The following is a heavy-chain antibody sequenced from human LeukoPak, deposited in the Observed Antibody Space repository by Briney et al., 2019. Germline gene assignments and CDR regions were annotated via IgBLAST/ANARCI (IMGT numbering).Heavy chain of an antibody. J-gene: IGHJ6*02. Sequence: ASVKVSCKVSGYTLTELSMHWVRQAPGKGLEWMGGFDPEDGETIYAQEFQGRVTMTEDTSTDTAYMELSSLRSEDTAVYYCAILGGHRAVDIVVVPAAYYYCGMDVWGQGTTVTVSS. CDR2: FDPEDGET. V-gene: IGHV1-24*01. CDR1: GYTLTELS. D-gene: IGHD2-2*01. CDR3: AILGGHRAVDIVVVPAAYYYCGMDV.